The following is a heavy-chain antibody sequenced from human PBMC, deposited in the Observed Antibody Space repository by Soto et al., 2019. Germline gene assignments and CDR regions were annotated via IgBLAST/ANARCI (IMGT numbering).Heavy chain of an antibody. Sequence: QLQLQESGSGLVKPSQTLSLTCAVSGGSISSGGYSWSWIRQPPGKGLEWIGYIYHSGSTYNPSLKSRVTRSVDRSKNQFSRKLSSVTAADTAVYSCARVPRPWGQGTLVTVSS. J-gene: IGHJ5*02. CDR1: GGSISSGGYS. V-gene: IGHV4-30-2*01. CDR3: ARVPRP. CDR2: IYHSGST.